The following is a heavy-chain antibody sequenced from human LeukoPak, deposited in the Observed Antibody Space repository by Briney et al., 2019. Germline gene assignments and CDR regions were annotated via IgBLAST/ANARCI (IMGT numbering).Heavy chain of an antibody. CDR1: GGSISSYY. Sequence: PSETLSLTCTVSGGSISSYYWSWIRQPPGKGQEWIGYIYYSGSTNYNPSLKSRVTISVDTSKNQFSLKLSSVTAADTAVYYCARGTRDAAFDIWGQGTMVTVSS. J-gene: IGHJ3*02. CDR2: IYYSGST. V-gene: IGHV4-59*01. D-gene: IGHD1-14*01. CDR3: ARGTRDAAFDI.